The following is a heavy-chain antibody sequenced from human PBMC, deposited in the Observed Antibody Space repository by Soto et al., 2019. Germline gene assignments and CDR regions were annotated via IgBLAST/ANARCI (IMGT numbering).Heavy chain of an antibody. CDR1: GYPFTSFS. V-gene: IGHV1-3*01. J-gene: IGHJ4*02. CDR3: ARGITLPTPLDY. D-gene: IGHD1-20*01. CDR2: INAGNGNT. Sequence: GSMKGSLQAFGYPFTSFSLHWGRQAPGQRLEWMGWINAGNGNTKYSQKFQGRVTITRDTSASTAYMELSSLRSEDTAVYYCARGITLPTPLDYWGQGTLVTVSS.